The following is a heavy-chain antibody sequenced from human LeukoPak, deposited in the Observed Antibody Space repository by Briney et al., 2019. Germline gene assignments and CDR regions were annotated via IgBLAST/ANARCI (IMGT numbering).Heavy chain of an antibody. CDR1: GFTFTSYA. Sequence: GGSLRLSCAASGFTFTSYAMSWVRQAPGKGLEWVSAISGSGGGTYYADSVKGRFTISRDNSKNTLYLQMNSLRAEDTAVYYCAKEAFGDSSGWYPYFDYWGQGTLVTVSS. J-gene: IGHJ4*02. CDR3: AKEAFGDSSGWYPYFDY. D-gene: IGHD6-19*01. CDR2: ISGSGGGT. V-gene: IGHV3-23*01.